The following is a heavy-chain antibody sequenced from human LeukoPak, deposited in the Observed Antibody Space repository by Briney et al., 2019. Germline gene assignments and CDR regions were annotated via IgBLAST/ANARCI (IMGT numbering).Heavy chain of an antibody. CDR2: IWYDGSNK. Sequence: GGSLRLSCAASGFTFSSYGMHWVRQAPGKGLEWVAVIWYDGSNKYYADSVKGRFTISRDNSKNTLYLQMNSLRAEDTAVYYCAKDRSYGGNPWYFDYWGQGTLVTVSS. J-gene: IGHJ4*02. D-gene: IGHD4-23*01. CDR1: GFTFSSYG. CDR3: AKDRSYGGNPWYFDY. V-gene: IGHV3-33*06.